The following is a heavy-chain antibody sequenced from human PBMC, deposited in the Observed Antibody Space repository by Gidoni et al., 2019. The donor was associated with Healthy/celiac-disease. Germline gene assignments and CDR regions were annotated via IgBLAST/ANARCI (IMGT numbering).Heavy chain of an antibody. CDR2: ICGSGGST. CDR1: GFPFSSYA. CDR3: AKDWTGADAFDI. Sequence: EVQLLESGGGLVQPGGSLRLSCAASGFPFSSYAMSWVRQAPGKGLEWVSAICGSGGSTYYADSVKGRFTISRDNSKNTLYLQMNSLRAEDTAVYYCAKDWTGADAFDIWGQGTMVTVSS. J-gene: IGHJ3*02. D-gene: IGHD7-27*01. V-gene: IGHV3-23*01.